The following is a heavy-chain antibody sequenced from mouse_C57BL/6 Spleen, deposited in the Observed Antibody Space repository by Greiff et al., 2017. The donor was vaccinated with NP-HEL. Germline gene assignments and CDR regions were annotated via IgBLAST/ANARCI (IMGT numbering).Heavy chain of an antibody. Sequence: EVKLMESGPGLVKPSQSLSLTCSVTGYSITSGYYWNWIRQFPGNKLEWMGYISYDGSNNSNPSLKNRISITRDTSKHQFFLKLNSVTTEDTATYYCARALSYGYDDYWGQGTTLTVSS. CDR3: ARALSYGYDDY. CDR1: GYSITSGYY. V-gene: IGHV3-6*01. J-gene: IGHJ2*01. D-gene: IGHD2-2*01. CDR2: ISYDGSN.